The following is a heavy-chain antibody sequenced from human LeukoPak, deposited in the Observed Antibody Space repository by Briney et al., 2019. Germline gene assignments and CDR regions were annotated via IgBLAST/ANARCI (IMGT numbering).Heavy chain of an antibody. D-gene: IGHD2-15*01. J-gene: IGHJ4*02. Sequence: GGSLRLSCAASGFTFSSYAMHWVRQAPGKGLEWVAVISYDGSNKYYADSVKGRFTISRDNAKNSLYLQMNSLRAEDTALYYCAKDSCGGSCYVFDYWGQGTLVTVSS. CDR1: GFTFSSYA. CDR3: AKDSCGGSCYVFDY. CDR2: ISYDGSNK. V-gene: IGHV3-30*04.